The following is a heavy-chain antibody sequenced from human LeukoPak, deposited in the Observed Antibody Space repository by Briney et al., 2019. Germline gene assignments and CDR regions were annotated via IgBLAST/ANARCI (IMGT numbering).Heavy chain of an antibody. CDR1: GYSISSGYY. CDR3: ARDMGSSAVPGDY. V-gene: IGHV4-38-2*02. D-gene: IGHD6-13*01. Sequence: SETLSLTCTVSGYSISSGYYWGWIRQPPGKGLEWIGRIYTSGSTNYNPSLKSRVTMSVDTSKNQFSLKLSSVTAADTAVYYCARDMGSSAVPGDYWGQGTLVTVSS. CDR2: IYTSGST. J-gene: IGHJ4*02.